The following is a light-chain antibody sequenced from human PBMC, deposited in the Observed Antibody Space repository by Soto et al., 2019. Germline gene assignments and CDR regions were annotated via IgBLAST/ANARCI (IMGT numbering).Light chain of an antibody. J-gene: IGKJ4*01. V-gene: IGKV3-15*01. CDR3: QQYDNWPLT. Sequence: EIVMTQSPATLSVSPGERATLSSRASQSVSRNLAWYQQKPGQAPRLLIYGASSRATGIPARFSGSGSGTEFTLTIRSLQSEDFAVYYCQQYDNWPLTFGGGTKVEI. CDR2: GAS. CDR1: QSVSRN.